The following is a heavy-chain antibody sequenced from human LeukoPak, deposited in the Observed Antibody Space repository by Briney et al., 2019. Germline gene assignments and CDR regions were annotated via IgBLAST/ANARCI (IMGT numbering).Heavy chain of an antibody. CDR3: ARGRNIEMTTMSGGSDY. J-gene: IGHJ4*02. D-gene: IGHD5-24*01. Sequence: GASVKVSCKASGYTFTDCYMHWVRQAPGQGLEWMGWLNPNSGDTNYAQKFHGRVSMTRDSSISTAYMDLSDLRSDDTAVYSCARGRNIEMTTMSGGSDYWGQGTLVTVSS. CDR1: GYTFTDCY. CDR2: LNPNSGDT. V-gene: IGHV1-2*02.